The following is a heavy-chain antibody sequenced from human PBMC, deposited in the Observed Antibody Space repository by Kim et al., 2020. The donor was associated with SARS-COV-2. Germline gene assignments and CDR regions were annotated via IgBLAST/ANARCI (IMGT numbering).Heavy chain of an antibody. CDR3: ASVPVALNWFDP. D-gene: IGHD6-19*01. J-gene: IGHJ5*02. Sequence: NDAPKFQGRVTMTRDTSISTAYMELSRLRSDDTAVYYCASVPVALNWFDPWGQGTLVTVSS. V-gene: IGHV1-2*02.